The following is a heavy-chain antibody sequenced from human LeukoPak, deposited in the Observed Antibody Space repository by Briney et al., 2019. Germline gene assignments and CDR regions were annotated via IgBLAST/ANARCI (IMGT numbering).Heavy chain of an antibody. V-gene: IGHV4-30-4*01. J-gene: IGHJ4*02. CDR3: ARGKQYYDFWSGYLYYFDY. D-gene: IGHD3-3*01. CDR2: INHSGST. Sequence: SQTLSLTCTVSGGSISSGDYYWSWIRQPPGKGLEWIGEINHSGSTNYNPSLKSRVTISVDTSKNQFSLKLSSVTAADTAVYYCARGKQYYDFWSGYLYYFDYWGQGTLVTVSS. CDR1: GGSISSGDYY.